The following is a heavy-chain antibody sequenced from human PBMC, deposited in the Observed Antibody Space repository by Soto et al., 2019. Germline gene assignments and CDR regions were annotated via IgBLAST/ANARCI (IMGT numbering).Heavy chain of an antibody. J-gene: IGHJ4*02. CDR1: GFAFSNYG. V-gene: IGHV3-33*01. D-gene: IGHD6-13*01. CDR3: ARDWWEEPAGKETVSQFAY. CDR2: IWSDGTKK. Sequence: QVHLVESGGGVVQPGRSLTLSCTASGFAFSNYGIHWVRQAPGRGLERVAVIWSDGTKKFYAGSVRGGFTISRDNSKNTIYLQMNSLRAEDTAVYYCARDWWEEPAGKETVSQFAYGGEGTLVTVSS.